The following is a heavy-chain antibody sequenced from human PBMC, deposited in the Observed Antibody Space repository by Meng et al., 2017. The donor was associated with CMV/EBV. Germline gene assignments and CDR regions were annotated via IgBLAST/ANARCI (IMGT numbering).Heavy chain of an antibody. D-gene: IGHD6-6*01. J-gene: IGHJ4*02. V-gene: IGHV3-21*01. CDR1: GFPFSRYR. CDR2: ISSSSYI. CDR3: ARDVSSSSDD. Sequence: LSGAAAGFPFSRYRMNGVRQAGGKGLEWVSTISSSSYIYYADSVKGRFTISRDNAKNSLYLQMNSLRAEDTAVYYCARDVSSSSDDWGQGTLVTVSS.